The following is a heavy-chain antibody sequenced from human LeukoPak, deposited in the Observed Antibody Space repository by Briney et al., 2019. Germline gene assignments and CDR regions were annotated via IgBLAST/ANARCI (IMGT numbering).Heavy chain of an antibody. V-gene: IGHV3-15*01. CDR1: GFTFSNAW. CDR3: TTVGSFWSGYPVWY. J-gene: IGHJ4*02. D-gene: IGHD3-3*01. CDR2: IKSKTDGRTT. Sequence: GGSLRLSCAASGFTFSNAWMSWVRQAPGKGLEWVGRIKSKTDGRTTDYAAPVKGRFTISRDDSKNTLYLQMNSLKTEDTAVYYCTTVGSFWSGYPVWYWGQGTLVTVSS.